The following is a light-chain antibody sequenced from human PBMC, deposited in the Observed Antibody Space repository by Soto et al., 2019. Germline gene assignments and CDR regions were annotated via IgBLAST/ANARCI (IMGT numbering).Light chain of an antibody. V-gene: IGKV2-24*01. CDR3: MQATQLPHT. CDR2: KIS. J-gene: IGKJ2*01. Sequence: DIVMTQTPLSSPVTLGQPASISCRSSQSPVHTDGNTHLNWLHQRPGQPPRLLIYKISSRFSGVPDRVSGSVAGTDFTLRISRVEAEAVGNYYRMQATQLPHTFGQGTKLEIK. CDR1: QSPVHTDGNTH.